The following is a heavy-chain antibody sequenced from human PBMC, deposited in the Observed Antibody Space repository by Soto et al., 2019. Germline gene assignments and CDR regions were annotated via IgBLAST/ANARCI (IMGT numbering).Heavy chain of an antibody. Sequence: QVQLQESGPGLLQPAQTLSLTCTVSGGSINYGAYYWNWVRQLTEQGLEWIGCIRYSGNTYYNPSLKSRGIISLDTCNNQFSLMLSSVTDADTALYYCAISNYGDYGAQPDHWCQGTPVTVSS. CDR3: AISNYGDYGAQPDH. CDR1: GGSINYGAYY. D-gene: IGHD4-17*01. CDR2: IRYSGNT. V-gene: IGHV4-31*03. J-gene: IGHJ4*02.